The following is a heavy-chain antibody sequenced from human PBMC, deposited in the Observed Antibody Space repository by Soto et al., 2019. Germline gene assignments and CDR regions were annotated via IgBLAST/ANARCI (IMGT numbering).Heavy chain of an antibody. CDR1: GYTLTELS. D-gene: IGHD2-8*01. CDR2: FDPEDGET. Sequence: QVQLVQSGAEVKKPGASVKVSCKVSGYTLTELSMHWVRQAPGKGLEWMGGFDPEDGETIYAQKFQGSVTMTEDTSTDTAYRELSSLRSEDTAVYYCATGAGGCTNGVCSRTYFDYWGQGTLVTVSS. V-gene: IGHV1-24*01. CDR3: ATGAGGCTNGVCSRTYFDY. J-gene: IGHJ4*02.